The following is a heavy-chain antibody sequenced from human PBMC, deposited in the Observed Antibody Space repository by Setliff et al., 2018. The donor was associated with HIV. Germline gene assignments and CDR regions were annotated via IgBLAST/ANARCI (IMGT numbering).Heavy chain of an antibody. J-gene: IGHJ4*02. Sequence: GASVKVSCKPSGYTFTSYSIAWVRQAPGQGLEWMAIVNPSGGDTSYAEKFQGRVTMTSDTSTSTVYMDLSSLGSEDTAVYYCARALYTNLAHFDYWGQGTLVTVSS. CDR1: GYTFTSYS. D-gene: IGHD2-2*02. CDR3: ARALYTNLAHFDY. V-gene: IGHV1-46*01. CDR2: VNPSGGDT.